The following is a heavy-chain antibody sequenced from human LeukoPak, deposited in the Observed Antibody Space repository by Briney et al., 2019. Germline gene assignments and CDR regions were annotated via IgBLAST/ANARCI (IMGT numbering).Heavy chain of an antibody. CDR3: ARDIGSYYYYGMDV. V-gene: IGHV3-48*03. CDR2: ISSSGSTI. D-gene: IGHD1-26*01. J-gene: IGHJ6*02. CDR1: GFTFSSYE. Sequence: PGGSLRLSCAASGFTFSSYEMNWVRQAPGKGLEWVSYISSSGSTIYYADYVKGRFTISRDNAKNSLYLQMNSLRAEDTAVYYCARDIGSYYYYGMDVWGQGTTVTVSS.